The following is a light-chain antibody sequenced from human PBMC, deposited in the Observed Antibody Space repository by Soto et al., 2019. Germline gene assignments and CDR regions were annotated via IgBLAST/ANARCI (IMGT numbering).Light chain of an antibody. Sequence: EVVMTQSPATLSVSPGDTSTLSCMSSQSISSSLAWYQQKPGQPPRLLIYAASTRATGVPARFSGSGSGTEFTLTISRLEPEDFAVYYCQQYGSSPPWTFGQGTKVDIK. CDR1: QSISSS. V-gene: IGKV3-15*01. CDR3: QQYGSSPPWT. J-gene: IGKJ1*01. CDR2: AAS.